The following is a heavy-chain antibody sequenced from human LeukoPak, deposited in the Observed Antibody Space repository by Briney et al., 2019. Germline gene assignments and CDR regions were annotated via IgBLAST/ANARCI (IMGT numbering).Heavy chain of an antibody. V-gene: IGHV3-9*01. J-gene: IGHJ4*02. CDR1: GFTFDDYA. Sequence: PGRSLRLSCAASGFTFDDYAMHWVRQAPGKGLEWVSGISWNSGSIGYADSVKGRFTISRDNAKNTLYLQMNSLRAEDTAVYYCARALGYCSSTSCYGGDHWGQGTLVIVSS. CDR2: ISWNSGSI. CDR3: ARALGYCSSTSCYGGDH. D-gene: IGHD2-2*01.